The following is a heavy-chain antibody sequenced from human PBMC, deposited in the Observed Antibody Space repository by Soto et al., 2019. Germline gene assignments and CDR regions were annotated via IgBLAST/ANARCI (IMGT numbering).Heavy chain of an antibody. CDR1: DGSVSSGSYY. J-gene: IGHJ4*02. CDR3: ARGAVHSYYDSSGYFYGIDY. D-gene: IGHD3-22*01. CDR2: IYYSGST. V-gene: IGHV4-61*01. Sequence: QVQLQESGPGLVKPSETLSLTCTVSDGSVSSGSYYWSWIRQPPGKGLEWIGYIYYSGSTNYNPSLKSRVTISVDTSKNQFSLKLSSVTAADTAVYYCARGAVHSYYDSSGYFYGIDYWGQGTLVTVSS.